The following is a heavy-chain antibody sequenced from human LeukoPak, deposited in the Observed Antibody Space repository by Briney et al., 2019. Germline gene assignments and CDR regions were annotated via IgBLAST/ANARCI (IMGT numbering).Heavy chain of an antibody. CDR3: VRDVVVTAHMDV. J-gene: IGHJ6*04. V-gene: IGHV4-30-4*01. D-gene: IGHD2-15*01. CDR2: IYYSGST. CDR1: GGSISSGDYY. Sequence: SETLSLTCTVSGGSISSGDYYWSWIRQPPGKGQEWIGYIYYSGSTYYNPSLKSRVTISVDTSKNQFSLKLSSVTAADTAVYYCVRDVVVTAHMDVWGKGTTVTVSS.